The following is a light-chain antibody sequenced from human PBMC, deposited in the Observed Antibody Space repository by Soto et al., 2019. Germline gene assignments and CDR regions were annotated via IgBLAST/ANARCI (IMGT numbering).Light chain of an antibody. J-gene: IGKJ1*01. Sequence: DIQMTQSPSTLSGSVGDRVTITCRASQTISSWLAWYQQKPGRAPKLLIYKASTLKSGVPSRFSGSGDGTEFTLTISSLQPDDFATYYCQHYNSYSEAFGQGTKVELK. CDR1: QTISSW. CDR3: QHYNSYSEA. V-gene: IGKV1-5*03. CDR2: KAS.